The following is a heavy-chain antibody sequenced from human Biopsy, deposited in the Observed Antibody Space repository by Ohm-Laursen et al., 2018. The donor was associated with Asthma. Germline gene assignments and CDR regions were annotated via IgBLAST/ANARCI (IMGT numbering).Heavy chain of an antibody. CDR2: IIAVCGTS. CDR3: AREDSALVSGYFYFALDV. D-gene: IGHD2-8*01. V-gene: IGHV1-69*13. Sequence: SVKPSCKASGVTFIRYAIGWVPHAPGQGLEWMGGIIAVCGTSNYAQKFTGRVTFTADGSTSSAYMELSSLSSEDSVVYYCAREDSALVSGYFYFALDVWGQGTTVTVSS. CDR1: GVTFIRYA. J-gene: IGHJ6*02.